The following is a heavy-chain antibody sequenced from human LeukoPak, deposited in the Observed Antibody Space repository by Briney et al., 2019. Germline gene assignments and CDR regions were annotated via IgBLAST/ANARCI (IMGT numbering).Heavy chain of an antibody. J-gene: IGHJ4*02. CDR1: GFTFSSYS. D-gene: IGHD3-22*01. CDR3: ARDRYYDSSGYYFDY. V-gene: IGHV3-21*01. CDR2: ISSSSSYI. Sequence: PGGSLRLSCAASGFTFSSYSMDWVRQAPGKGLEWVSSISSSSSYIYYADSVKGRFTISRDNAKNSLYLQMNSLRAEDTAVYYCARDRYYDSSGYYFDYWGQGTLGTVSS.